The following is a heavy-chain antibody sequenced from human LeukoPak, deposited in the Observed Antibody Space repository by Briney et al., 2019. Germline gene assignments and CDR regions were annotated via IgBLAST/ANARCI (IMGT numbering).Heavy chain of an antibody. CDR3: ARGIYYLIEY. Sequence: SETLSLTCAVSGGSISSGGYSWSWIRQPPGKGLEWIGYIYHSGSTYYNPSLKSRVTISVDTSKNEFSLKLSSVTAADTAVYYCARGIYYLIEYWGQGTLVTVSS. CDR2: IYHSGST. D-gene: IGHD3-10*01. CDR1: GGSISSGGYS. J-gene: IGHJ4*02. V-gene: IGHV4-30-2*01.